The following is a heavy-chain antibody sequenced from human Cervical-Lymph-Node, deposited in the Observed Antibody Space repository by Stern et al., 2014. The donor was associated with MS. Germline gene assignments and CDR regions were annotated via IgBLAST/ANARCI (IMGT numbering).Heavy chain of an antibody. Sequence: VQLVESGGGLVQPGGSLRLSCVASGFTFSSYWMSWVRQAPGKGLEWVANIKQDGRAKYYVDSVKGRVTISRDNAKKSLDLEMNSLRAEDTAVYYCARVKMQFWSHYYGMDVWGQGTTVTVSS. CDR3: ARVKMQFWSHYYGMDV. V-gene: IGHV3-7*01. CDR2: IKQDGRAK. CDR1: GFTFSSYW. J-gene: IGHJ6*02. D-gene: IGHD3-3*02.